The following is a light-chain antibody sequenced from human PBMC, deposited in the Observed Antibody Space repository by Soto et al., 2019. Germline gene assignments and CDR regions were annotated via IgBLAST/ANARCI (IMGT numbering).Light chain of an antibody. CDR3: QQYNNWPPIT. CDR1: QSVSSN. CDR2: GAS. Sequence: EIVMTQSPATLSVSPGERATLSCRASQSVSSNLAWYQQKPGQAPRLLIYGASTRATGIPARFSGSGSWTAFTLTISSLLSEDFAVDYCQQYNNWPPITFGQGTRLEIK. J-gene: IGKJ5*01. V-gene: IGKV3-15*01.